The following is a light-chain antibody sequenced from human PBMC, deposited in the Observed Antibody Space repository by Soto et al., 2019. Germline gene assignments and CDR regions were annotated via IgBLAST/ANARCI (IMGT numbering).Light chain of an antibody. CDR3: QQSHITQYS. V-gene: IGKV1-39*01. Sequence: DIQMTQSPSTLSASVRDRVTITCRASQTISSWLAWFQQRPGRAPNLLISRASSLQSGVPSRFSGSGFGTDFTLTISSLQREDFATYYCQQSHITQYSFGQGTKVDIK. CDR1: QTISSW. CDR2: RAS. J-gene: IGKJ2*03.